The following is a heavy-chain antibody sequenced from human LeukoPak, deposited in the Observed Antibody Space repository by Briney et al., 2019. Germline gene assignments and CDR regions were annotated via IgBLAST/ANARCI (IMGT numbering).Heavy chain of an antibody. J-gene: IGHJ4*02. CDR1: GYTFTGYY. D-gene: IGHD1-26*01. V-gene: IGHV1-2*02. CDR3: ARATHSGSYSLDY. Sequence: ASVKVSCKASGYTFTGYYMHRVRQAPGQGLEWMGWINPNSGGTNYAQKFQGRVTMTRDTSISTAYMELSRLRSDDTAVYYCARATHSGSYSLDYWGQGTLVTVSS. CDR2: INPNSGGT.